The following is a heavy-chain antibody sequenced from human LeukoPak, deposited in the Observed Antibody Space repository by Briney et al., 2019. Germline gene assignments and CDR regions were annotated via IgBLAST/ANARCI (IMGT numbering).Heavy chain of an antibody. Sequence: GGSLRLSCAASGFTFDDYAMHWVRQAPGKGLEWVSGISWNSGSIGYADSVKGRFTISRDNAKNSLYLQVNSLRAEDTALYYCAKVKDTGELLWDPFDIWGQGTMVTVSS. J-gene: IGHJ3*02. CDR3: AKVKDTGELLWDPFDI. CDR2: ISWNSGSI. D-gene: IGHD3-10*01. CDR1: GFTFDDYA. V-gene: IGHV3-9*01.